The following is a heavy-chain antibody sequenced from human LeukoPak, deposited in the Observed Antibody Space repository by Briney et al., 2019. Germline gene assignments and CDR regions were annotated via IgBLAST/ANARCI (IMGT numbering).Heavy chain of an antibody. CDR3: ARWPTYSSGWRWAFDI. V-gene: IGHV4-34*01. J-gene: IGHJ3*02. D-gene: IGHD6-19*01. CDR1: GGSFSGYY. Sequence: SETLSLTCAVYGGSFSGYYWSWIRQPPGKGLEWIGEINHSGSTNYNPSLKSRVTISVDTSKNQFSLELSSVTAADTAVYYCARWPTYSSGWRWAFDIWGQGTMVTVSS. CDR2: INHSGST.